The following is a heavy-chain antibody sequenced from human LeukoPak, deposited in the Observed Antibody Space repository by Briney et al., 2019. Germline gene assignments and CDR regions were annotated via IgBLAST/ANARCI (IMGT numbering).Heavy chain of an antibody. CDR2: ISASGGTT. CDR3: ARVGSGLYYYFDY. D-gene: IGHD6-19*01. J-gene: IGHJ4*02. Sequence: GGSLRLSCAASGFTFSSYAMSWVRQAPGQGLEWVSVISASGGTTYYADSVKGRFTISRDNSKNTLYLQMNSLRAEDTAVYYCARVGSGLYYYFDYWGQGTLLTVSS. V-gene: IGHV3-23*01. CDR1: GFTFSSYA.